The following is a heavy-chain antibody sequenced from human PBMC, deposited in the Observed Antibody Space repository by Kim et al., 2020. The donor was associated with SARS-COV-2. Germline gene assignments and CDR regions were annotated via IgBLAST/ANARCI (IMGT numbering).Heavy chain of an antibody. V-gene: IGHV4-39*07. CDR3: ARDPMVVVTTGFDY. Sequence: SETLSLTCTVSGGSISSSSYYWGWIRQPPGKGLEWIGSIYYSGSTYYNPSLKSRVTISVDTSKNQFSLKLSSVTAADTAVYYCARDPMVVVTTGFDYCGQGTLVAVSS. D-gene: IGHD3-22*01. CDR1: GGSISSSSYY. CDR2: IYYSGST. J-gene: IGHJ4*02.